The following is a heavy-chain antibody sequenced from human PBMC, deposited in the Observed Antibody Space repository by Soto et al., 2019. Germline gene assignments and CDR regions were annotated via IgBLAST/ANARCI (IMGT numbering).Heavy chain of an antibody. Sequence: SETLSLTCAVSGGSISSGGYSWSWIRQPPGKGLEWIGYIYHSGSTYYNPSLKSRVTISVDRSKNQFSLKLSSVTAADTAVYYCARLLAAAGPYHWFDPWGQGTLVTVSS. J-gene: IGHJ5*02. D-gene: IGHD6-13*01. CDR1: GGSISSGGYS. CDR2: IYHSGST. CDR3: ARLLAAAGPYHWFDP. V-gene: IGHV4-30-2*01.